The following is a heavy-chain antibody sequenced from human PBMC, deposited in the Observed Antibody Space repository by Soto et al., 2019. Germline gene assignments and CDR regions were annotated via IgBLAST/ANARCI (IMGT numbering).Heavy chain of an antibody. Sequence: ASVKVSCKASGYTFTSYCISWVRQAHGQRLEWMGWISAYNGNTNYAQKLQGRVTMTTDTSTSTAYMELRSLRSDDTAVYYCARDMYYYDSSGYYPHFDYWGQGTLVTVSS. J-gene: IGHJ4*02. CDR1: GYTFTSYC. CDR2: ISAYNGNT. D-gene: IGHD3-22*01. CDR3: ARDMYYYDSSGYYPHFDY. V-gene: IGHV1-18*01.